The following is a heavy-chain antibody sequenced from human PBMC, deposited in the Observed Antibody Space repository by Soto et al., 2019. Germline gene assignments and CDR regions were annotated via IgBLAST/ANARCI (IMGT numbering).Heavy chain of an antibody. Sequence: EVQLVESGGGLVQPGGSLRLSCSASGFTFSIYAMHWVRQAPGKGLEYVSSISTNGGSTHYADSVKGRFTISRDNSKNQVYLQMSSLRAEDTAVYYCVKGEYYYDSSGYYPFDYWGQGTLVTVSS. CDR3: VKGEYYYDSSGYYPFDY. CDR1: GFTFSIYA. D-gene: IGHD3-22*01. V-gene: IGHV3-64D*06. CDR2: ISTNGGST. J-gene: IGHJ4*02.